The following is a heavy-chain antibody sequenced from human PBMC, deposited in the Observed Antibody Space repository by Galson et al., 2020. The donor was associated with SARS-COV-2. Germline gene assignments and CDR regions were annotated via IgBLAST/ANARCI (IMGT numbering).Heavy chain of an antibody. CDR1: GFTFSSYD. CDR3: ARGDMVRGGYYYYYYMDV. Sequence: GGSLRLSCAASGFTFSSYDMHWVRQATGKGLEWVSAIGTAGDTYYPVSVKGRFTISRENAKNSLYLQMNSLRAGETAVYYCARGDMVRGGYYYYYYMDVWGKGTTVTVSS. V-gene: IGHV3-13*01. CDR2: IGTAGDT. D-gene: IGHD3-10*01. J-gene: IGHJ6*03.